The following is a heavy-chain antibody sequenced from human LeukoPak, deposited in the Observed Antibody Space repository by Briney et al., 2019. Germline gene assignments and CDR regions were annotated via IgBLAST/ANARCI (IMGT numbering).Heavy chain of an antibody. J-gene: IGHJ4*02. CDR2: INHSGST. V-gene: IGHV4-34*01. CDR1: GGSFSGYY. Sequence: PSETLSLTCAVYGGSFSGYYWSWIRQPPGKGLEWVGEINHSGSTNYNPSLKSRVTISVDTSKNQFSLKLSSVTAADTAVYYCARARDLIRLGELTRFDYWGQGTLVTVSS. D-gene: IGHD3-16*01. CDR3: ARARDLIRLGELTRFDY.